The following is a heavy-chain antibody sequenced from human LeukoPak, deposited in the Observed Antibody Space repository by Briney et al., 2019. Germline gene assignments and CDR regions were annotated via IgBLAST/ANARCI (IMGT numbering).Heavy chain of an antibody. CDR2: ISYDGSNK. D-gene: IGHD5/OR15-5a*01. J-gene: IGHJ4*02. V-gene: IGHV3-30-3*01. CDR3: STLGVGY. Sequence: GRSLRLSCAASGFTFSSYAMHWVRQAPGKGLEWVAVISYDGSNKYYADSVKGRFTISRDNSKNTLYLQMNSLRSEDTAVYYCSTLGVGYWGQGTLVTVSS. CDR1: GFTFSSYA.